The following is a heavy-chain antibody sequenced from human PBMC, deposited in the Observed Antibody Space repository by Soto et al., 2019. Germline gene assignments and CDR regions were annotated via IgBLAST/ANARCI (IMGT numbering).Heavy chain of an antibody. J-gene: IGHJ6*02. CDR2: DIPIFGTA. CDR1: GGTFSSYA. Sequence: QVQLVQSGAEVKKPGSSVKVSCKAPGGTFSSYAISWVRQAPGQGLEWMGGDIPIFGTAKYAQKVQGRVTITADESTSTGYMELRSLRSEDTAVYYCARSQGGSSSLDIYYYYYYGMDVWGQGTTVTVSS. V-gene: IGHV1-69*01. D-gene: IGHD2-15*01. CDR3: ARSQGGSSSLDIYYYYYYGMDV.